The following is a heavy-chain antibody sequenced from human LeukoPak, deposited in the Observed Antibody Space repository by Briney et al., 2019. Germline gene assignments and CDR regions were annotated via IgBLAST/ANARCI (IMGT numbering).Heavy chain of an antibody. Sequence: LAASVKVSCKASGGTFSSYAISWVRQAPGQGLEWMGGIIPIFGTADYAQKFQGRVTITTDESTSTAYMELSSLRSEDTAGYYRAADYYDSSGYFDYWGQGTLVTVSS. CDR1: GGTFSSYA. V-gene: IGHV1-69*05. CDR3: AADYYDSSGYFDY. D-gene: IGHD3-22*01. CDR2: IIPIFGTA. J-gene: IGHJ4*02.